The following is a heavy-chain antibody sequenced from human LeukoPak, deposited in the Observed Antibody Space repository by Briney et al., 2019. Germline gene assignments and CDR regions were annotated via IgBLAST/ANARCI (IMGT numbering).Heavy chain of an antibody. J-gene: IGHJ4*02. CDR3: ARGTSSGYFQLYFDY. D-gene: IGHD3-22*01. V-gene: IGHV3-48*03. Sequence: PGGSLRLSRAASGFTFSSYEMNWVRQAPGKGQEWVSYISSSGSTIYYADSVKGRFTISRDNAKNSLYLQMNSLRAEDTAVYYCARGTSSGYFQLYFDYWGQGTLVTVSS. CDR2: ISSSGSTI. CDR1: GFTFSSYE.